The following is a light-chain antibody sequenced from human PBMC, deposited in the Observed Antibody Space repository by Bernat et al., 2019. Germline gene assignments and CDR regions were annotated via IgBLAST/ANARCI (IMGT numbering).Light chain of an antibody. CDR3: GTWDSSLNADV. J-gene: IGLJ3*02. V-gene: IGLV1-51*01. Sequence: QSVLTQPPSVSAAPGQKVTISCSGSSSNTGNNYVSWYQQFPGTAPKLLIYDNNKRPSGIPDRFSGSKSDTSATLGITGLQTGDEADYYCGTWDSSLNADVFGGGTKLTVL. CDR2: DNN. CDR1: SSNTGNNY.